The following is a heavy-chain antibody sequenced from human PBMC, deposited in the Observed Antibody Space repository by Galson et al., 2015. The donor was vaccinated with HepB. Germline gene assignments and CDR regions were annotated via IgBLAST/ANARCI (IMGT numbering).Heavy chain of an antibody. J-gene: IGHJ4*01. CDR2: INAGNGNT. CDR3: ARDRYCSGGSCSGSLDY. V-gene: IGHV1-3*01. D-gene: IGHD2-15*01. Sequence: SVKVSCKASGYIFTNYAMHWVRQAPGQRLEWMGWINAGNGNTKYSQKFQGRVAITRDTSASTAYMELSSLRSEDTAVYYCARDRYCSGGSCSGSLDYWGHGTLVTVSS. CDR1: GYIFTNYA.